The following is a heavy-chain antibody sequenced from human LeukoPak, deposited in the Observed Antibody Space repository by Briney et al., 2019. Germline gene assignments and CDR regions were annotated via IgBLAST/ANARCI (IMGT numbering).Heavy chain of an antibody. CDR1: GFTFSSYS. CDR3: ARGHYYYYGSGSYYNDGDY. V-gene: IGHV3-21*01. Sequence: GGSLRLSCAASGFTFSSYSMNWVRQAPGKGLEWVSSISSSCSYIYYADSVKGRFTISRDNAKNSLYLQMNSLRAEDTAVYYCARGHYYYYGSGSYYNDGDYWGQGTLVAVSS. J-gene: IGHJ4*02. D-gene: IGHD3-10*01. CDR2: ISSSCSYI.